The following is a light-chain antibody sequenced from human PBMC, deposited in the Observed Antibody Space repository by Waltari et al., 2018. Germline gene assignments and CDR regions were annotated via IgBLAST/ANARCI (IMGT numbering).Light chain of an antibody. J-gene: IGLJ1*01. CDR1: SSDVGGYDY. CDR3: SSYTSSSTYV. V-gene: IGLV2-14*01. CDR2: EVS. Sequence: QSALTQPASVSGSPGQSITISCTGTSSDVGGYDYVSWYQQHPGKAPKLMIYEVSKRPSGVSNRLSGSKSANTASLTISGLQAEDEADYYCSSYTSSSTYVFGSGTKVTVL.